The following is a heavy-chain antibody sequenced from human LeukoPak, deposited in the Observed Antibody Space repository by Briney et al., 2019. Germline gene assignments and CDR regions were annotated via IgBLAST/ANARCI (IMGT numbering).Heavy chain of an antibody. CDR2: IYYSGST. V-gene: IGHV4-39*07. CDR1: GGSLSSSSYD. Sequence: SETLSLTCTVSGGSLSSSSYDWGWGRPPPGAGRGWGGCIYYSGSTYYNPSLKSRVTISVDTSKNQFSLKLSSVTAADTAVYYCARGAGWSHYDSSGYREDAFDIWGQGTMATVSS. CDR3: ARGAGWSHYDSSGYREDAFDI. D-gene: IGHD3-22*01. J-gene: IGHJ3*02.